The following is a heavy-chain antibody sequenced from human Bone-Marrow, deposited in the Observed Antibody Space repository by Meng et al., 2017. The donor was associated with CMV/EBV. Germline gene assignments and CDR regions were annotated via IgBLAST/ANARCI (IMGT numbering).Heavy chain of an antibody. CDR1: GTFSSYT. Sequence: GTFSSYTISWVRQAPGQGLEWMGRIIPILGIANYAQKFQGRVTITADKSTSTAYMELSSLRSEDTAVYYCARDRANIAAAGTGTFDYWGQGTLVTVSS. D-gene: IGHD6-13*01. CDR3: ARDRANIAAAGTGTFDY. J-gene: IGHJ4*02. V-gene: IGHV1-69*04. CDR2: IIPILGIA.